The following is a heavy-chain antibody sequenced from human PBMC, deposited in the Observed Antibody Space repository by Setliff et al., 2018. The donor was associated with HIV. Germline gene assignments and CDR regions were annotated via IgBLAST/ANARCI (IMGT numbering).Heavy chain of an antibody. D-gene: IGHD3-9*01. CDR2: LNTNTWSP. J-gene: IGHJ6*03. V-gene: IGHV7-4-1*02. Sequence: VASVKVSCKASGYTFTRYSMNWVRQAPGQGLEWMGWLNTNTWSPTYAQGFTGRFDFSLDTSLSTAYLEISGLKVEDSAVYYCARDSSEYYDILTGEYHNMDVWGKGTSVTVSS. CDR1: GYTFTRYS. CDR3: ARDSSEYYDILTGEYHNMDV.